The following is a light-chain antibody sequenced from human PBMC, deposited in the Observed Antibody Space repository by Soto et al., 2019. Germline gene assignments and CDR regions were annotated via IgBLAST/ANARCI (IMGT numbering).Light chain of an antibody. Sequence: EIVLTQSPGTLSLSPGERATLSCRASQSVSSSYLAWYQQKPGQAPSLLIYDASSRATGIPDRFSGSGSGTDFTLIISRLEPEDFAVYYCQQYGSSPITFGQGTRLEIK. V-gene: IGKV3-20*01. CDR3: QQYGSSPIT. CDR2: DAS. CDR1: QSVSSSY. J-gene: IGKJ5*01.